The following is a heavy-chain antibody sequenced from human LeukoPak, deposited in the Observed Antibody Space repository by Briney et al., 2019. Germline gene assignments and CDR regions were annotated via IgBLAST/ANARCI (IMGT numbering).Heavy chain of an antibody. CDR2: INHSGTT. Sequence: SETLSLTCAVYGLSSSGFYWSWIRQPPGEGLEWIGEINHSGTTAYNPSLKSRVTISADTSKKHFSLTLRSVTAADTAVYYCASNRGARRLSQWGPPGYYGLDVWGRGTTVTVSS. J-gene: IGHJ6*02. D-gene: IGHD2/OR15-2a*01. V-gene: IGHV4-34*01. CDR1: GLSSSGFY. CDR3: ASNRGARRLSQWGPPGYYGLDV.